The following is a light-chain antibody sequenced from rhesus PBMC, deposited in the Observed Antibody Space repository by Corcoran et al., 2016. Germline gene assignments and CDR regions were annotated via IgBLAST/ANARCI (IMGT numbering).Light chain of an antibody. J-gene: IGKJ2*01. CDR1: QGISGW. V-gene: IGKV1-21*01. Sequence: DIQMTQSPSSLSASVGDRVTITCRASQGISGWLAWYQQKPGTAPKFLIYKASSLQSGVPSRFRGRGSGTDFTLTISDLQPEDCATYYCQQYNSAPFGFGQGSKVEIK. CDR2: KAS. CDR3: QQYNSAPFG.